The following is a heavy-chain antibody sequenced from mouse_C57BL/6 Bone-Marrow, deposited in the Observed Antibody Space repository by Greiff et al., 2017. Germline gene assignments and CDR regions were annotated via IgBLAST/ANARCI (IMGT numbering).Heavy chain of an antibody. D-gene: IGHD4-1*02. V-gene: IGHV5-6*01. J-gene: IGHJ4*01. CDR1: GFTFSSYG. Sequence: EVKVVESGGDLVKPGGSLKLSCAASGFTFSSYGMSWVRQTPDKRLEWVATISSGGSYTYYPDSVKGRFTISRDNAKNTLYLQMSSLKSEDTAMYYCARQSNWNYYAMDYWGQGTSVTVSS. CDR3: ARQSNWNYYAMDY. CDR2: ISSGGSYT.